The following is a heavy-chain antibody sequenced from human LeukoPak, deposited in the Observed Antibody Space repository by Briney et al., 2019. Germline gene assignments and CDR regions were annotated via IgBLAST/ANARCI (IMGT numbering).Heavy chain of an antibody. D-gene: IGHD5-24*01. V-gene: IGHV4-31*11. CDR2: IYSNGGT. J-gene: IGHJ4*02. CDR3: ARFTRRDGYNHFDY. Sequence: PSQTLSLTCAVSGVSIIDGGYYWTWIRQHPGEGLEWIGNIYSNGGTYYSPSLKSRVTISLDTSENQFSLKLTSVTAADTAVYYCARFTRRDGYNHFDYWGQGTLVIVSS. CDR1: GVSIIDGGYY.